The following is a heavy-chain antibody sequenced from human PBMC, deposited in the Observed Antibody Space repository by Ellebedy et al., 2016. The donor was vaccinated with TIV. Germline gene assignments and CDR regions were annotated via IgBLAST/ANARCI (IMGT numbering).Heavy chain of an antibody. D-gene: IGHD4-11*01. CDR3: VRLNYRKEILPNWFDP. J-gene: IGHJ5*02. Sequence: GGSLRLSXNGSGYSFTSYWIGWVRQMPGKGLEWMGIIYPGDTDTRYSPSFQGQVTISADKSINTAYLQWSSLKASDTAMYYCVRLNYRKEILPNWFDPWGQGTLVTVSS. V-gene: IGHV5-51*01. CDR1: GYSFTSYW. CDR2: IYPGDTDT.